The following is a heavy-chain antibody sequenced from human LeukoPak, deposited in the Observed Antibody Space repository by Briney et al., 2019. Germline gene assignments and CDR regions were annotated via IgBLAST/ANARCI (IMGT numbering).Heavy chain of an antibody. CDR2: IHPNDAST. CDR3: ARHNNWGFDY. CDR1: XYSFASYW. Sequence: KXSCXAXXYSFASYWIGWVRQMSGKGLEWMAIIHPNDASTIYSPSFQGQVTISADKSISTAYLQWSTLKTSDTAIYYCARHNNWGFDYWDRGTLLTVSS. D-gene: IGHD7-27*01. V-gene: IGHV5-51*01. J-gene: IGHJ4*02.